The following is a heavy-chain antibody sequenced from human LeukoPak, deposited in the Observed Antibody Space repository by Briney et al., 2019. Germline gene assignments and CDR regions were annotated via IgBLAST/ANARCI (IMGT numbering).Heavy chain of an antibody. V-gene: IGHV4-34*01. J-gene: IGHJ4*02. CDR3: AGASYSSSWYHQRL. D-gene: IGHD6-13*01. Sequence: PSETLSLTCAVYGGSFSGYYWSWIRQPPGKGLEWIGEINHSGSTNYNPSLKSRVTISVDTSKNQFSLKLSSVTAADTAVYYCAGASYSSSWYHQRLWGQGTLVTVSS. CDR2: INHSGST. CDR1: GGSFSGYY.